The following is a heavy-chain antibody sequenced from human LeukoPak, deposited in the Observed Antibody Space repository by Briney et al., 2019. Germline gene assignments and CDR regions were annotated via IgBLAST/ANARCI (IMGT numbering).Heavy chain of an antibody. D-gene: IGHD1-26*01. CDR1: GGSISSYY. CDR3: VRTGGSFYFYYYMDV. Sequence: SETLSLTCTVSGGSISSYYWSWIRQPPGKGLEWIGYIYYSGSTNYNPSLKSRVTISVDTSENQFSLKLSSVTAADTAVYYCVRTGGSFYFYYYMDVWGKGTTVTVSS. CDR2: IYYSGST. J-gene: IGHJ6*03. V-gene: IGHV4-59*01.